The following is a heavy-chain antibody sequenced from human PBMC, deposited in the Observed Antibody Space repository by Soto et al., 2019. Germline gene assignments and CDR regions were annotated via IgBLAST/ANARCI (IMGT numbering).Heavy chain of an antibody. V-gene: IGHV3-9*01. D-gene: IGHD3-3*01. J-gene: IGHJ3*02. CDR3: AKESSGTFGVVGSFDI. CDR1: GFTFDDYA. CDR2: ISWNSGSI. Sequence: EVQLVESGGGLVQPGRSLRLSCAASGFTFDDYAMHWVRQAPGKGLEWVSGISWNSGSIGYADSVKGRFTISRDNAKNSRYLQMNSLRAEDTALYYCAKESSGTFGVVGSFDIWGQGTMVTVSS.